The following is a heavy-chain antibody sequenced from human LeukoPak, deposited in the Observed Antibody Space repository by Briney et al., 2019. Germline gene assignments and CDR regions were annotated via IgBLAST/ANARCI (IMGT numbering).Heavy chain of an antibody. J-gene: IGHJ3*02. V-gene: IGHV3-72*01. Sequence: PGGSLRLSCAASGFTFSDHYMDWVRQAPGKGLEWVGRTRNKANSYTTEYAASVKGRFTISRDDSKNSLYLQMNSLKTEDTAVYYCAREGAMVRGVGAFDIWGQGTMVTVSS. CDR1: GFTFSDHY. CDR3: AREGAMVRGVGAFDI. D-gene: IGHD3-10*01. CDR2: TRNKANSYTT.